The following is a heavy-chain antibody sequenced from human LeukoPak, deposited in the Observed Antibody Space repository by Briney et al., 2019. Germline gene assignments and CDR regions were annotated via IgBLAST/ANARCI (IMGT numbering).Heavy chain of an antibody. Sequence: GGSLGLSWAASGFTVRSSFMNLVRPAPGKGLEWVSVIYNGETPDYAHSVRGRFTISRDNSESTLHLQMNSLRAEDTAVYYCAKDISTLWFGESQYEPSYYYGMDVWGQGTTVTVSS. CDR2: IYNGETP. D-gene: IGHD3-10*01. CDR3: AKDISTLWFGESQYEPSYYYGMDV. V-gene: IGHV3-53*01. CDR1: GFTVRSSF. J-gene: IGHJ6*02.